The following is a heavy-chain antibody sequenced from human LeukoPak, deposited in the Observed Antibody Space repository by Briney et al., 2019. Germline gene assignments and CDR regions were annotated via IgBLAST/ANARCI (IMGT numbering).Heavy chain of an antibody. J-gene: IGHJ4*02. Sequence: PGGSLRLSCAASGFTFTSYAMHWVRQAPGQRLEWMGWINAGNGNTKYSQKFQGRVTITRDTSASTAYMELSSLRSEDTAVYYCARGVDTAMVTFGYWGQGTLVTVSS. CDR2: INAGNGNT. V-gene: IGHV1-3*01. CDR3: ARGVDTAMVTFGY. CDR1: GFTFTSYA. D-gene: IGHD5-18*01.